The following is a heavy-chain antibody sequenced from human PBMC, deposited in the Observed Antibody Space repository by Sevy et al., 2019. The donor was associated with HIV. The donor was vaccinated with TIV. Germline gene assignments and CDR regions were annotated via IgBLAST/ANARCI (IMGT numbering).Heavy chain of an antibody. CDR2: ISYDGSNK. D-gene: IGHD3-22*01. V-gene: IGHV3-30*04. Sequence: GGSLRLSCAASGFTFSSYAMHWVRQAPGKGLEWVAVISYDGSNKYYADSVKGRFTISRDNSKNTLYLQMNSLRAEDTAVYYCARGTYYYESSRYAVDYWGQGTLVTVSS. CDR3: ARGTYYYESSRYAVDY. CDR1: GFTFSSYA. J-gene: IGHJ4*02.